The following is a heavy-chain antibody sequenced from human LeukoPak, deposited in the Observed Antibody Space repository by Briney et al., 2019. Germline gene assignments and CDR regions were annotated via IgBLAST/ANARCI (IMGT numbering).Heavy chain of an antibody. CDR1: GFTVSSHY. Sequence: GGSLRLSCAASGFTVSSHYLTWVRQAPGKGLEWVSVLFSGGTTYYADSVKGRFTISRDNSKNTVYLQMNRMRADDTAVYYCATGSGSYRDAFDIWAKGQWSPSLQ. CDR2: LFSGGTT. V-gene: IGHV3-66*01. D-gene: IGHD3-10*01. CDR3: ATGSGSYRDAFDI. J-gene: IGHJ3*02.